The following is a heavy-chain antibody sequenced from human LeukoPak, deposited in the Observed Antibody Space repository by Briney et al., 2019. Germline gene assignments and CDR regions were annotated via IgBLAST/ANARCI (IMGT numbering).Heavy chain of an antibody. D-gene: IGHD6-19*01. CDR1: GFTFRSYA. Sequence: GGSLRLSCAGSGFTFRSYAMHWVRQAPGKGLEWVAVISYDGSNEYYADSVKGRFTISRDNSKNTVDLQMNSLRVEDTAVYYCAKDATDSSGWYGDYWGQGTLVTVSS. CDR2: ISYDGSNE. V-gene: IGHV3-30*04. CDR3: AKDATDSSGWYGDY. J-gene: IGHJ4*02.